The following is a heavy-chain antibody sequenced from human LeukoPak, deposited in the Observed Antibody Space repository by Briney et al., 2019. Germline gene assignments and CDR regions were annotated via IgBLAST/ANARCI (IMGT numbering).Heavy chain of an antibody. CDR3: ARRMGDSSGYYYFDY. V-gene: IGHV4-4*02. Sequence: SETLSLTCAVSGGSISSSNWWSWVRQPPGKGLEWIGEIYHSGSTNYNPSLKSRVTISVDTSKNQFSLKLSSVTAADTAVYYCARRMGDSSGYYYFDYWGQGTLVTVSS. CDR2: IYHSGST. D-gene: IGHD3-22*01. J-gene: IGHJ4*02. CDR1: GGSISSSNW.